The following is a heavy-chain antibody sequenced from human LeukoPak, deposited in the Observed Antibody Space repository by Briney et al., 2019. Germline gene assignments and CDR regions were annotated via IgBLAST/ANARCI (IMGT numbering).Heavy chain of an antibody. V-gene: IGHV4-59*08. Sequence: PSETLSLTCTVSGGSINSYYWSWIRQPPAKGLEGIGYIYYSGSTNYNPSLTSRVTKSVDTSKNQFSLKLSYVTAADPAVYYWARHSRVTTWVMDVWGQGTTVTVSS. J-gene: IGHJ6*02. CDR3: ARHSRVTTWVMDV. CDR2: IYYSGST. CDR1: GGSINSYY. D-gene: IGHD1-14*01.